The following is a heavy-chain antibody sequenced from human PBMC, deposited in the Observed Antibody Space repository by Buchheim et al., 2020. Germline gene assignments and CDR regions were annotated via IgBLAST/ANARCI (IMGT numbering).Heavy chain of an antibody. Sequence: QVQLQESGPRLVKPSETLSRTCTVSGDSISPYYWSWIRQPPGKGLEWIGYIFQTDSTNYNPSLRSRVTMSVDRSKNQFSLNLGSVTAADTAVYFCARKRHVGGGDFDYWGHGIL. CDR2: IFQTDST. CDR1: GDSISPYY. V-gene: IGHV4-59*01. CDR3: ARKRHVGGGDFDY. J-gene: IGHJ4*01. D-gene: IGHD2-15*01.